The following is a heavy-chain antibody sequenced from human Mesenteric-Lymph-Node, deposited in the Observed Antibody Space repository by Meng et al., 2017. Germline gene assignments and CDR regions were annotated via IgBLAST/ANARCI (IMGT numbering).Heavy chain of an antibody. D-gene: IGHD2-15*01. CDR1: GFTFSNYA. Sequence: GGSLRLSCAASGFTFSNYAMHWVRQAPGKGLEWVAVVSSDGRSKYYADSVKGRFTISRDNSKNTLYLQMNSLRTDDTAMYYCARDSLLYCRGNNCGWTMVIDYWGQGTLVTVSS. CDR2: VSSDGRSK. V-gene: IGHV3-30*04. J-gene: IGHJ4*02. CDR3: ARDSLLYCRGNNCGWTMVIDY.